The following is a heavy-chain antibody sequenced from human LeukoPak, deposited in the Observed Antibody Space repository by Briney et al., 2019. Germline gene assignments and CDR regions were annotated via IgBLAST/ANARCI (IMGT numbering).Heavy chain of an antibody. D-gene: IGHD6-19*01. J-gene: IGHJ4*02. CDR3: AKDMGYSSGWSFDY. CDR2: ISWNSGSI. V-gene: IGHV3-9*01. Sequence: PGGSLRLSCAASGFTFDDYAMHWVRQAPGKGLEWVSVISWNSGSIGYADSVKGRFTISRDNAKNSLYLQMNNLRAEDTALYYCAKDMGYSSGWSFDYWGQGTLVTVSS. CDR1: GFTFDDYA.